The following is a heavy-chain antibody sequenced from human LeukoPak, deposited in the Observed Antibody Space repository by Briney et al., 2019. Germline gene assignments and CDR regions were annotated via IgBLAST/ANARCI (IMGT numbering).Heavy chain of an antibody. CDR3: ARRGLPDR. V-gene: IGHV3-23*01. Sequence: GGSLRLSCAASGFTFSTNAMSWVRQAPGKGLEWVSAVSGNGADTYYAGSVKGRFTISRDNSKNTLYLQMNSLRVEDTAVYYCARRGLPDRWGQGILVTVSS. CDR1: GFTFSTNA. CDR2: VSGNGADT. J-gene: IGHJ5*02. D-gene: IGHD3-22*01.